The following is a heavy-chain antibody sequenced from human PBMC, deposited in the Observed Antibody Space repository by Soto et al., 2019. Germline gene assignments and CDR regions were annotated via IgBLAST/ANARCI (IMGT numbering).Heavy chain of an antibody. Sequence: GASVKVSCKASGGTFSSYAISWVRQAPGQGLEWMGGIIPIFGTANYAQKFQGRVTITADESTSTAYMELSSLRSEDTAVYYCAREISIAVAGTGWFDPWGQGTLVTVSS. CDR1: GGTFSSYA. CDR3: AREISIAVAGTGWFDP. D-gene: IGHD6-19*01. J-gene: IGHJ5*02. CDR2: IIPIFGTA. V-gene: IGHV1-69*13.